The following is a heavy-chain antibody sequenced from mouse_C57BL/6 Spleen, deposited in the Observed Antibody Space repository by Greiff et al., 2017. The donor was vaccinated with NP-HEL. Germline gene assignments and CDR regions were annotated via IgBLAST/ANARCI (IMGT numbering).Heavy chain of an antibody. CDR1: GYTFTSYW. CDR3: ARREYFDV. CDR2: IDPSDSYT. V-gene: IGHV1-69*01. J-gene: IGHJ1*03. Sequence: VQLQQPGAELVMPGASVKLSCKASGYTFTSYWMHWVKQRPGQGLEWIGEIDPSDSYTNYNQKFKGKSTLTVDKSSSTAYMQLSSLTSEDSAVYYCARREYFDVWGTGTTVTVSS.